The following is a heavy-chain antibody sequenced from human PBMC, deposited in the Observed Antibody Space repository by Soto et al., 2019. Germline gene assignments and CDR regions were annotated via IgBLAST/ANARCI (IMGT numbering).Heavy chain of an antibody. CDR3: ARGERWLQYYYFDY. D-gene: IGHD5-12*01. J-gene: IGHJ4*02. V-gene: IGHV4-34*01. CDR2: INHSGST. Sequence: PSETLSLTCAVYGGSFSGYYWSWIRQPPGKGLEWIGEINHSGSTNYNPSLKSRVTISVDMSKNQFSLKLSSVTAADTAVYYCARGERWLQYYYFDYWGQGTLVTVSS. CDR1: GGSFSGYY.